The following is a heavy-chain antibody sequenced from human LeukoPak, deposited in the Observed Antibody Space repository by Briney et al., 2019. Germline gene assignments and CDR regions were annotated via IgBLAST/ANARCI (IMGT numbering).Heavy chain of an antibody. CDR3: AKDIGRFLEWLGFDP. J-gene: IGHJ5*02. Sequence: SLRLSCAASGFTFDDYAMHWVRQAPGKGLEWVSGISGNSGSIGYEDSVKGRLTISRDNAKNSLYLQMNSLRAEDTALYYCAKDIGRFLEWLGFDPWGQGTLVTVSS. D-gene: IGHD3-3*01. CDR1: GFTFDDYA. V-gene: IGHV3-9*01. CDR2: ISGNSGSI.